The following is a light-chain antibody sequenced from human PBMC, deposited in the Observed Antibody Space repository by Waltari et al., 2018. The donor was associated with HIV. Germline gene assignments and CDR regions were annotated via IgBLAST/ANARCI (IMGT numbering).Light chain of an antibody. V-gene: IGKV2-24*01. Sequence: VLTQTPLSSPVSPGQAASISCRSEQTLVREGYTLLSWLPQRLGQPPRLLIHKVYNRFSGGPDRFIGSVAGTDCTLKISGVEAEDVVIYYCMQTAHFPYTFGQGTKLEI. CDR2: KVY. CDR1: QTLVREGYTL. J-gene: IGKJ2*01. CDR3: MQTAHFPYT.